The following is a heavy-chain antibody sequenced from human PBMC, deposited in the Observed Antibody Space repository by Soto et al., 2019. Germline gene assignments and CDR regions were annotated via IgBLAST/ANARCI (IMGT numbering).Heavy chain of an antibody. CDR1: GGSFSGYY. Sequence: SETLSLTCAVYGGSFSGYYWSWIRQPPGKGLEWSGEINHSGSTNYNPSLKSRVTISVDTSKNQFSLKLSSVTAADTAVYYCARHDYVWGSYRYQGPFDYWGQGTLVTVSS. CDR2: INHSGST. J-gene: IGHJ4*02. D-gene: IGHD3-16*02. CDR3: ARHDYVWGSYRYQGPFDY. V-gene: IGHV4-34*01.